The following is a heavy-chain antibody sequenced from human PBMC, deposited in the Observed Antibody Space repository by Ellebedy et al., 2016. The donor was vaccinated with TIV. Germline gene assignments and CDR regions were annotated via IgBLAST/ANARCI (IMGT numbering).Heavy chain of an antibody. V-gene: IGHV5-51*01. D-gene: IGHD4-17*01. CDR3: ARPDYGDYDVRGAFDI. CDR2: IYPGDSDT. CDR1: GYSFTSYW. Sequence: GESLKISXKGSGYSFTSYWIGWVRQMPGKGLEWMGIIYPGDSDTRYSPSFQGQVTISADKSISTAYLQWSSLKASDTAMYYCARPDYGDYDVRGAFDIWGQGTMVTVSS. J-gene: IGHJ3*02.